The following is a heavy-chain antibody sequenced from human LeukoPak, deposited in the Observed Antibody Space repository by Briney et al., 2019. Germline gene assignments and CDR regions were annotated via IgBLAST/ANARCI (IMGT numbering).Heavy chain of an antibody. J-gene: IGHJ4*02. CDR3: ARVGRGDHTWGSYYCDH. D-gene: IGHD3-16*01. CDR2: ISPSGST. CDR1: GDSFSSYR. Sequence: PSETLSLTCTVSGDSFSSYRWSWLRQSPGKGLEWIGYISPSGSTSYNPSLKSRVTFSVDTSKSQFSLRLTSVTAADTAVYYCARVGRGDHTWGSYYCDHRGQGTLVSVSS. V-gene: IGHV4-59*01.